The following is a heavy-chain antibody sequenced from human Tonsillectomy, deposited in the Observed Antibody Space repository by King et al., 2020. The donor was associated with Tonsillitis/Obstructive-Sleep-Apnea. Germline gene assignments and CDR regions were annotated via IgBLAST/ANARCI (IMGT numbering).Heavy chain of an antibody. CDR3: ARDLSYCSGISCFSGGFDY. CDR2: ISYDGSKK. V-gene: IGHV3-30*04. D-gene: IGHD2-15*01. CDR1: RFTFSSYA. Sequence: VQLVESGGGVVQPGRSLRLSCAASRFTFSSYAMHWVRQAPGKGLEWVAVISYDGSKKYYADSVKGRFTISRDNSKNTPYLQMNSLRAEDTSVYYCARDLSYCSGISCFSGGFDYWGQGTLVTVSS. J-gene: IGHJ4*02.